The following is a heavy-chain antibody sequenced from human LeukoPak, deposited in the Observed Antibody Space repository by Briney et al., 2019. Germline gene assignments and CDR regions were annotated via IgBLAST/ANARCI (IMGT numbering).Heavy chain of an antibody. D-gene: IGHD5-18*01. J-gene: IGHJ3*02. CDR1: GFTFDDSA. V-gene: IGHV3-9*01. CDR2: ITWNSDSI. Sequence: GGSLRLSCVASGFTFDDSAMHWVRQAPGKGLEWVSGITWNSDSIAYADSVRGRFTISRDNAKNSLYLQVNSLRAEDTALYYCAKDIHRLLYDAFDIWGQGTMVTVSS. CDR3: AKDIHRLLYDAFDI.